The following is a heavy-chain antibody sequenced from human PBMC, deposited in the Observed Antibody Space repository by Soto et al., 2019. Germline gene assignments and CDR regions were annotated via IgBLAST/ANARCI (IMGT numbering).Heavy chain of an antibody. CDR3: SRLSSLYYNSDYGGYYFDY. J-gene: IGHJ4*02. Sequence: QVQLQESGPGLVKPSQTLSLTCTVSGGSIRGGDYYWSWIRQHPGKGLEWIGYIFYSGNSFYNPSIKSGVTISVDTSKNQFSLPLSSVTAAYTAIYYCSRLSSLYYNSDYGGYYFDYWGQGTLVSVSS. CDR1: GGSIRGGDYY. D-gene: IGHD3-10*01. CDR2: IFYSGNS. V-gene: IGHV4-31*03.